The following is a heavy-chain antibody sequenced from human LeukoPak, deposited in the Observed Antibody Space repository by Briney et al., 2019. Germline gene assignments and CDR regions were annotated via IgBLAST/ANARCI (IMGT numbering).Heavy chain of an antibody. D-gene: IGHD1-1*01. CDR3: ASPTGNYHFGLDS. V-gene: IGHV4-59*01. Sequence: SETLSLTCTVSGGSISSYYWSWIRQPPGKGLEWIGYIYYSGSTNYNPSLKSRVTISVDTSKNQFSLKLSSVTAADTAVYYCASPTGNYHFGLDSWGQGTLVSVSS. J-gene: IGHJ4*02. CDR1: GGSISSYY. CDR2: IYYSGST.